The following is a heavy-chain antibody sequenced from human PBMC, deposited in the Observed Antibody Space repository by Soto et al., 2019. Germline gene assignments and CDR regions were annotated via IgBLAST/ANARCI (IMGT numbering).Heavy chain of an antibody. CDR1: GFIFSRYG. CDR3: AKGGPFTGGFDP. CDR2: ISYDGGER. V-gene: IGHV3-30*18. J-gene: IGHJ5*02. Sequence: QVQLVESGGGVVQSGGSLRLSCGGSGFIFSRYGMHWVRQAPGKGLEWVTGISYDGGERFYADSVKGRFTISRDNSKNRLDLQMNSLRPDDTAIYYCAKGGPFTGGFDPWGQGTLVTVAS. D-gene: IGHD3-16*01.